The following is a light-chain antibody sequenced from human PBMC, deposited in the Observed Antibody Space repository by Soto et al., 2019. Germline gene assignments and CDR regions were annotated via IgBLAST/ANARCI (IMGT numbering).Light chain of an antibody. Sequence: QSALTQPASVSGSPGQSITISCTGASSDVGKYKFVSWYQHHPGKAPKLMIYEGGKRPSGISNRFSGSKSGNTASLTISRLQAEDEADYYCCSYAGTSSFIFGGGTKLTVL. V-gene: IGLV2-23*03. CDR1: SSDVGKYKF. J-gene: IGLJ2*01. CDR3: CSYAGTSSFI. CDR2: EGG.